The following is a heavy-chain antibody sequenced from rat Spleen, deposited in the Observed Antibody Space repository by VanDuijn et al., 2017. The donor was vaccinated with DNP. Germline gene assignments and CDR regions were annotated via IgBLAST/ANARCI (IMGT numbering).Heavy chain of an antibody. J-gene: IGHJ2*01. CDR2: ISPSGGST. CDR1: GFTFSNYD. V-gene: IGHV5-19*01. Sequence: EVQLVESGGGLVQPGRSLKLSCAASGFTFSNYDMAWVRQVPTKGLEWVASISPSGGSTYYRDSVKGRFTISRDNAKSTLYLQMDSLRSEDTATYFCATRELRGYYFDYWGQGVMVTVSS. CDR3: ATRELRGYYFDY. D-gene: IGHD1-11*01.